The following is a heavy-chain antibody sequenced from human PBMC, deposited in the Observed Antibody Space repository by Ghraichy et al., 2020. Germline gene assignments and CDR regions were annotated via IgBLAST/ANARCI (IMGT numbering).Heavy chain of an antibody. CDR2: IYYSGST. V-gene: IGHV4-39*01. CDR3: AGPVVVVAATPGAFDI. Sequence: SETLSLTCTVSGGSISSSSYYWGWIRQPPGKGLEWIGSIYYSGSTYYNPSLKSRVTISVDTSKNQFSLKLSSVTAADTAVYYCAGPVVVVAATPGAFDIWGQGTMVTVSS. CDR1: GGSISSSSYY. D-gene: IGHD2-15*01. J-gene: IGHJ3*02.